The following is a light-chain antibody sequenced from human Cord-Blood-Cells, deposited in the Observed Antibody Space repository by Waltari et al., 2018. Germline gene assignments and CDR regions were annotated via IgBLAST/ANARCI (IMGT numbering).Light chain of an antibody. V-gene: IGKV3-15*01. CDR3: QQYNNWPRT. Sequence: EIVMTQSPATLSVSPGERSTLSCRASQSDSSNLAWYQQKPSQAPRLLIYGASTRATGIPARFSGSGSGTEFTLTISSLQSEDFAVYYCQQYNNWPRTFGQGTKVEIK. J-gene: IGKJ1*01. CDR2: GAS. CDR1: QSDSSN.